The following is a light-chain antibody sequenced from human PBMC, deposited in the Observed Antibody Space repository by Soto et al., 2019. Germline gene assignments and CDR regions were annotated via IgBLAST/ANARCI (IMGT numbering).Light chain of an antibody. V-gene: IGKV3-20*01. J-gene: IGKJ5*01. CDR1: QSVSSY. CDR2: GAS. Sequence: EIVLTQSPATLSLSPGERATLSCRASQSVSSYLAWYQQKPGQAPRLLIYGASNRATGIPERFSGSGSGTDFTLTIGRLEPQDSAMYYCQQYVISVTFGQGTRLEN. CDR3: QQYVISVT.